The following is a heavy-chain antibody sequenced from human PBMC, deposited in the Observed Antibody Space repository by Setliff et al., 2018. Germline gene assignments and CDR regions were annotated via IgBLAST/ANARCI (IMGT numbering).Heavy chain of an antibody. V-gene: IGHV1-18*01. CDR2: ISAYNGRT. CDR1: GYIFTSYG. CDR3: ARDVFPYHYEGAFDI. Sequence: GASVKVSCKTSGYIFTSYGIRWVRLAPGQGLEWMGWISAYNGRTSYAQKFQGRVTMTRDTSTSTVYMDMSSLRSEDTAVYYCARDVFPYHYEGAFDIWGQGTMVTVSS. J-gene: IGHJ3*02. D-gene: IGHD3-22*01.